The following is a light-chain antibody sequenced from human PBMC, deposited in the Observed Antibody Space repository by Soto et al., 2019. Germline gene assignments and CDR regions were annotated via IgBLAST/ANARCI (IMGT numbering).Light chain of an antibody. J-gene: IGLJ1*01. CDR3: CSFTTSPSFV. CDR2: DVN. Sequence: QSALTQPASVSGSPGQSITISCTGTSSDIGAYDYVSWYQQYPGKVPRLMIYDVNERPSGVSNRFSGSKSGNTASLTISGLQAEDEADYYCCSFTTSPSFVFGTGTKLTVL. CDR1: SSDIGAYDY. V-gene: IGLV2-14*03.